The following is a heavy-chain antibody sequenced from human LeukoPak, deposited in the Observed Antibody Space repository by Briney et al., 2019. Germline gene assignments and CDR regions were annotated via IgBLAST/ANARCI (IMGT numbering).Heavy chain of an antibody. CDR1: GYTFTGYC. CDR2: INPNSGGT. D-gene: IGHD3-22*01. CDR3: ARVPSYYYDSSGYYYFDY. J-gene: IGHJ4*02. Sequence: ASVKVSCKASGYTFTGYCMHWVRQAPGQGLEWMGWINPNSGGTNYAQKFQGRVTMTRDTSISTAYMELSRLRSDDTAVYYCARVPSYYYDSSGYYYFDYWGQGTLVTVSS. V-gene: IGHV1-2*02.